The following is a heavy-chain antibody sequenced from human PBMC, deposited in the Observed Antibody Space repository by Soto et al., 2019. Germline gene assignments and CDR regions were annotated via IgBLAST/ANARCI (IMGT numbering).Heavy chain of an antibody. CDR2: ISWNSDSI. CDR1: GFTFDDYA. CDR3: ATAFNCGGGYYNHGMDV. V-gene: IGHV3-9*01. D-gene: IGHD7-27*01. J-gene: IGHJ6*02. Sequence: EVQLVESGGGLVQPGRSLRLSCAASGFTFDDYAMHWVRQAPGKGLGWVSGISWNSDSIGYAESVMGRFTISRDNAKNSPYLQMNSRRAEDTALYHCATAFNCGGGYYNHGMDVWGQGTTVTVSS.